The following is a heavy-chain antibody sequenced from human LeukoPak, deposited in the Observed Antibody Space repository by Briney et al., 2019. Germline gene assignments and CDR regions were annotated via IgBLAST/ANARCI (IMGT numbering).Heavy chain of an antibody. CDR2: INPNSGDT. CDR1: GYTFTGYY. V-gene: IGHV1-2*02. CDR3: ARAGTGYDN. Sequence: ASVKVSCKASGYTFTGYYMHWVRQAPGQGLEGMGSINPNSGDTNYAQKFQRRVTMTRDTSISTTYMELSSLTSDDTAVYYCARAGTGYDNWGQGTLVTVSS. D-gene: IGHD3/OR15-3a*01. J-gene: IGHJ4*02.